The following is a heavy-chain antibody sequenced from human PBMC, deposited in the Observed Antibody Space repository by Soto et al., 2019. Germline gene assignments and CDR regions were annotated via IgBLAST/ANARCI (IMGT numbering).Heavy chain of an antibody. D-gene: IGHD6-19*01. CDR2: IYPGDSDT. J-gene: IGHJ6*02. CDR3: ARLQSSGWYYYYYGMDV. V-gene: IGHV5-51*01. CDR1: GYSFTSYW. Sequence: EVQLVQSGAEVKKPGESLKISCKGSGYSFTSYWIGWVRQMPGKGLEWMGIIYPGDSDTRYSPSFQGQVTISADKSISTAHLQWSSLKASDTAMYYCARLQSSGWYYYYYGMDVWGQGTTVTVSS.